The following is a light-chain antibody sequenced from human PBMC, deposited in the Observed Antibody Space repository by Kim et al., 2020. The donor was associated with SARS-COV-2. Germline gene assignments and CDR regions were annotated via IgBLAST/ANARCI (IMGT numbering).Light chain of an antibody. CDR2: GGA. CDR3: IQHDTDPIT. CDR1: QDIRND. V-gene: IGKV1-17*01. Sequence: ASVGDRVTITCRASQDIRNDLGWYQQNPGRAPKRLIYGGASLQSGVPSRFSGSGSGTEFTLTISSLQPEDFATYYCIQHDTDPITFGQGTRLEIK. J-gene: IGKJ5*01.